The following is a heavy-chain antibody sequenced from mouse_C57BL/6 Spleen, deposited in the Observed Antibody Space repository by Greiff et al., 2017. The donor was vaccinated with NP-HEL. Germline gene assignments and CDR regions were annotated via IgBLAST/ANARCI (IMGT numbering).Heavy chain of an antibody. CDR2: INYDGSST. CDR3: AREDYYGSRAFAY. CDR1: GFTFSDYY. J-gene: IGHJ3*01. V-gene: IGHV5-16*01. D-gene: IGHD1-1*01. Sequence: EVQVVESEGGLVQPGSSMKLSCTASGFTFSDYYMAWVRQVPEKGLEWVANINYDGSSTYYLDSLKSRFIISRDNAKNILYLQMSSLKSEDTATYYCAREDYYGSRAFAYWGQGTLVTVSA.